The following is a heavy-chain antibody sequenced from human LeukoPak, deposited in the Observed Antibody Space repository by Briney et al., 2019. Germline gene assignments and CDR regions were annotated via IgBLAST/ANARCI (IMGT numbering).Heavy chain of an antibody. CDR1: GFTFSTYS. J-gene: IGHJ4*02. CDR2: ISGSGDST. CDR3: AKAGDTRYYNFDY. D-gene: IGHD3-22*01. V-gene: IGHV3-23*01. Sequence: PGGSLRLSCAASGFTFSTYSMNWVRQAPGKGLEWVSSISGSGDSTYYADSVKGRFTISRDNSKNTLFLQMNSLRAEDTAVYYCAKAGDTRYYNFDYWGQGTLVTVSS.